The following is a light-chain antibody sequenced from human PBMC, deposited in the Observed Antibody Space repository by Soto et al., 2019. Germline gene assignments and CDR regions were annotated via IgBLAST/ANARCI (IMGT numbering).Light chain of an antibody. CDR3: QQYYSWPRT. J-gene: IGKJ1*01. Sequence: EIVLTQSPATLSLSPGERATLSCRASQSVSSNLAWYQQKPGQAPRLLTYGASTRATGIPARFSGSGSGTEFTLTISSLQPEDFAVYYCQQYYSWPRTFGQGTKVDTK. V-gene: IGKV3-15*01. CDR2: GAS. CDR1: QSVSSN.